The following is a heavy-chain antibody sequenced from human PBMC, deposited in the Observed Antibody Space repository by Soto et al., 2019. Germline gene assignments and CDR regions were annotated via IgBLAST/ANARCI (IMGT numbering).Heavy chain of an antibody. CDR1: GGSISSGDYY. CDR2: IYYSGST. Sequence: QVQLQESGPGLVKPSQTLSLTCTVSGGSISSGDYYWSWIRQPPGKGLEWIGYIYYSGSTYYNPSLTLRVTIPXXTXKXXFSLKLSSVTAADTAVYYCASSSSYDYGDFVAFDIWGQGTMVTVSS. V-gene: IGHV4-30-4*01. J-gene: IGHJ3*02. CDR3: ASSSSYDYGDFVAFDI. D-gene: IGHD4-17*01.